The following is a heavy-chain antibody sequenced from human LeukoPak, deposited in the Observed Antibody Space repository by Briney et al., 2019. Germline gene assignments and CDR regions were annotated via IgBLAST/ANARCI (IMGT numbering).Heavy chain of an antibody. CDR2: IYYSGST. D-gene: IGHD6-19*01. CDR3: AREGRIAVADGQYFDY. Sequence: PSETLSLTCTVSGGSISSYYWSWIRQPPGKGLEWIGYIYYSGSTNYNPSLKSRVTISVDTSKNQFSLKLSSVTAADTAVYYCAREGRIAVADGQYFDYWGQGTLVTVSS. J-gene: IGHJ4*02. CDR1: GGSISSYY. V-gene: IGHV4-59*01.